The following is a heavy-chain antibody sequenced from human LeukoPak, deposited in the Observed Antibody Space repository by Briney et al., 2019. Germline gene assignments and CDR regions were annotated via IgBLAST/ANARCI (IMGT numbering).Heavy chain of an antibody. CDR3: ARVHYGDYLYYYYYMDV. Sequence: SETLSLTCAVYGGSFSGYYWCWVRQPPGKGLEWIGQINHSGSTNYNPSLKSRVTISVDTSKNQFSLKLRSVTAADTAVYYCARVHYGDYLYYYYYMDVWGKGTTVTVSS. J-gene: IGHJ6*03. D-gene: IGHD4-17*01. V-gene: IGHV4-34*01. CDR2: INHSGST. CDR1: GGSFSGYY.